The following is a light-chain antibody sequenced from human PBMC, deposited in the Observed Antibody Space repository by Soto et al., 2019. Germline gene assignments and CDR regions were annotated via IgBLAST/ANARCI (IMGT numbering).Light chain of an antibody. CDR2: GST. CDR3: QSYDNSLSAYV. J-gene: IGLJ1*01. Sequence: QSVLTQPPSLSGAPGQRVTISCTGSSSDIGAGSEVHWYQQLPGTAPKLLIFGSTNRPSGVPDRFSGSKSATSASLAITGLQAEDEADYYCQSYDNSLSAYVFGTGTTVTVL. V-gene: IGLV1-40*01. CDR1: SSDIGAGSE.